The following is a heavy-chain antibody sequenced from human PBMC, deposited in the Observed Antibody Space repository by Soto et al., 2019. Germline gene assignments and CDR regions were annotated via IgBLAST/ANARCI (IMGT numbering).Heavy chain of an antibody. D-gene: IGHD6-13*01. V-gene: IGHV5-51*01. CDR1: GYSFTSYW. Sequence: PGESLKISCKGSGYSFTSYWIGWVRQMPGKGLEWMGIIYPGDSDTRYSPSFQGQVTISADKSISTAYLQWSSLKASDTAMYYCARVEIAAAEDDAFDIWGQGTMVTVSS. CDR3: ARVEIAAAEDDAFDI. CDR2: IYPGDSDT. J-gene: IGHJ3*02.